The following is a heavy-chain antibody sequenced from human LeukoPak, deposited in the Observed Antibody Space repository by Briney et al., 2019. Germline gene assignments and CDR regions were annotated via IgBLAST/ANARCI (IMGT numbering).Heavy chain of an antibody. J-gene: IGHJ6*03. CDR2: IYTSGST. CDR1: GGSISTYY. D-gene: IGHD6-6*01. V-gene: IGHV4-4*07. CDR3: ARDKEGYSSSSPGSIKYYYYYYMDV. Sequence: PSETLSLTCTGSGGSISTYYWSWIRQPAGKGLEWIGRIYTSGSTNYNPSLKSRVTMSVDTSKNQFSLKLSSVTAADTAVYYCARDKEGYSSSSPGSIKYYYYYYMDVWGKGTTVTVSS.